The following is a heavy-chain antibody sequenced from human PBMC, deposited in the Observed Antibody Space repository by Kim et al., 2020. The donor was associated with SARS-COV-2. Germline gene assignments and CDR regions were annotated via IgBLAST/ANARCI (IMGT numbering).Heavy chain of an antibody. CDR2: IYYSGST. CDR3: ARATEHLFRSVCGGDCYNNYVKYYFDY. Sequence: SETLSLTCTVSGGSISSSSYYWGWIRQPPGKGLEWIGSIYYSGSTYYNPSLKSRVTISVDTSKNQFSLKLSSVTAADTAVYYCARATEHLFRSVCGGDCYNNYVKYYFDYWGQGTLVTVSS. D-gene: IGHD2-21*02. CDR1: GGSISSSSYY. J-gene: IGHJ4*02. V-gene: IGHV4-39*01.